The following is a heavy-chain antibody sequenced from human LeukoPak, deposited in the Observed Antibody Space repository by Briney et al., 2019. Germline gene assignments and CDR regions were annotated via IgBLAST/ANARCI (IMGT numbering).Heavy chain of an antibody. V-gene: IGHV3-48*03. Sequence: GGSLRLSCAASGFTFSSYEMNWVRQAPGKGLEWVSYISSSGSTIYYADSVKGRFTISRDNAKNSLYLQMNSLRAEDTAVYYCARGATMATRHLDYWGQGTLVTVSS. CDR1: GFTFSSYE. CDR2: ISSSGSTI. J-gene: IGHJ4*02. CDR3: ARGATMATRHLDY. D-gene: IGHD4-23*01.